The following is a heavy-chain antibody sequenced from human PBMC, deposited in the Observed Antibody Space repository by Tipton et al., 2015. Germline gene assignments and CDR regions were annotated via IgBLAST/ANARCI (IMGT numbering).Heavy chain of an antibody. CDR3: ARVGTAALSPGHFAL. CDR2: ILPLFGRP. Sequence: QSGAEVKKPGSSVSVSCKASGDDFNDYSFNWVRQAPGQGLEWMGGILPLFGRPQYAYRFQDRVTITADASTKVVYMTLRSLSSEDTAVYYCARVGTAALSPGHFALWGQGTLVTVSA. V-gene: IGHV1-69*01. J-gene: IGHJ4*02. D-gene: IGHD1-1*01. CDR1: GDDFNDYS.